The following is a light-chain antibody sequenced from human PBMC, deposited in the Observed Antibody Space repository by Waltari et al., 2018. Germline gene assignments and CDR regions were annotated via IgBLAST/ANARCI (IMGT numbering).Light chain of an antibody. V-gene: IGKV1-39*01. CDR3: QQSYSTPPT. CDR2: GAS. Sequence: DIQMTQSPSSLSASVGDRVTITCRASPSISNYLNWYQQKPGRAPKLLIYGASSFQIGVPSRFSGSGSGTDFTLTISSLQPEDIATYYCQQSYSTPPTFGQGTKVEIK. J-gene: IGKJ1*01. CDR1: PSISNY.